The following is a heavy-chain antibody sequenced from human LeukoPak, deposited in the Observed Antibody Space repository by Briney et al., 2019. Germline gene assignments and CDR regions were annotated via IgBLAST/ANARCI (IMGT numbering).Heavy chain of an antibody. Sequence: SETLSLTCTVSGGSVSSSIYYWGWIRQPPGKGLEWIGSIFYSGSTSYNPSLKSRVTISVDTSKNQFSLKLTSVTAADTAVYYCASRNDILTGYVFDFWGQGTLVTVSS. CDR1: GGSVSSSIYY. D-gene: IGHD3-9*01. J-gene: IGHJ4*02. V-gene: IGHV4-39*01. CDR2: IFYSGST. CDR3: ASRNDILTGYVFDF.